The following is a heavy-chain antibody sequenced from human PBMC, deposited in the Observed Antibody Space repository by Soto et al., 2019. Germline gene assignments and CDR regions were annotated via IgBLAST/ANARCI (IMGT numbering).Heavy chain of an antibody. CDR1: GDTVSSTRW. J-gene: IGHJ4*02. V-gene: IGHV4-4*02. CDR2: IYHLGTT. CDR3: ARVPDY. Sequence: SETLSLTCTVSGDTVSSTRWWSWVRLSPGRGLEWIGDIYHLGTTNYNPSLKRRVSISLDKSKNQFSLKLTSVTAADTAVYYCARVPDYWGQGTLVTVSS.